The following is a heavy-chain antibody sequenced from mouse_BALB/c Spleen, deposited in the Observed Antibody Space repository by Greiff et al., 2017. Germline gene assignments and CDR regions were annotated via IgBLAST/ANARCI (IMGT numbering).Heavy chain of an antibody. Sequence: QVQLQQSGPGLVAPSQSLSITCTVSGFSLTSYGVHWVRQPPGKGLEWLGVIWAGGSTNYNSALMSRLSISKDNSKSQVFLKMNSLQTDDTAMYYCASLYYDYSWGQGTLVTVSA. CDR2: IWAGGST. D-gene: IGHD2-4*01. J-gene: IGHJ3*01. CDR1: GFSLTSYG. V-gene: IGHV2-9*02. CDR3: ASLYYDYS.